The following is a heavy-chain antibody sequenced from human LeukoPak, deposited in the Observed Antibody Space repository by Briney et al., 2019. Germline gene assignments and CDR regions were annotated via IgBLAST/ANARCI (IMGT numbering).Heavy chain of an antibody. J-gene: IGHJ6*02. CDR1: GFAFVDHT. CDR2: INWDGGTT. CDR3: VKALRGYDCSAYYYVYYYYGMDV. V-gene: IGHV3-43*01. Sequence: GGSLKLSCAASGFAFVDHTMHWVRQAPGKGLEWVSLINWDGGTTHYADCVRGRFTISRDNSKNSLYLQMNSLRTEDTALYYCVKALRGYDCSAYYYVYYYYGMDVWGQGTTVTVSS. D-gene: IGHD3-22*01.